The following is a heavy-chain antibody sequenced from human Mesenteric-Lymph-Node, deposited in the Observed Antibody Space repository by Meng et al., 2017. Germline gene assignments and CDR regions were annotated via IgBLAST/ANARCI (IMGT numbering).Heavy chain of an antibody. CDR2: ISSSGSTI. CDR3: ARGLVATTNYYYYYGMDV. J-gene: IGHJ6*02. CDR1: GFTFSSYE. Sequence: GESLKISCAASGFTFSSYEMNWVRQAPGKGLEWVSYISSSGSTIYYADSVKGRFTISRDNAKNSLYLQMNSLRAEDTAVYYCARGLVATTNYYYYYGMDVWGQGTTVTVSS. V-gene: IGHV3-48*03. D-gene: IGHD1-26*01.